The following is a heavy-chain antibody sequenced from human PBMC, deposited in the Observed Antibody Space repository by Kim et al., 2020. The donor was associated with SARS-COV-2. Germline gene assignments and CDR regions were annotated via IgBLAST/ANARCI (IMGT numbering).Heavy chain of an antibody. V-gene: IGHV1-69*13. CDR3: ARSRVDGSGSYFFY. CDR2: IIPIFGTA. J-gene: IGHJ4*02. D-gene: IGHD3-10*01. Sequence: SVKVSCKASGGTFSSYAISWVRQAPGQGLEWMGGIIPIFGTANYAQKFQGRVTITADESTSTAYMELSSLRSEDTAVYYCARSRVDGSGSYFFYWGQGTLVTVSS. CDR1: GGTFSSYA.